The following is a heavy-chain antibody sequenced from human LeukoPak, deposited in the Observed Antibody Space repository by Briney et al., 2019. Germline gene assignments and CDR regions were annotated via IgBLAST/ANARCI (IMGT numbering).Heavy chain of an antibody. CDR2: IIPIFGTA. CDR3: ARGYYDSSGYQDY. V-gene: IGHV1-69*13. J-gene: IGHJ4*02. D-gene: IGHD3-22*01. Sequence: ASVKVSCKASGYTFTSYDISWVRQAPGQGLEWMGGIIPIFGTANYAQKFQGRVTITADESTSTAYMELSSLRSEDTAVYYCARGYYDSSGYQDYWGQGTLVTVSS. CDR1: GYTFTSYD.